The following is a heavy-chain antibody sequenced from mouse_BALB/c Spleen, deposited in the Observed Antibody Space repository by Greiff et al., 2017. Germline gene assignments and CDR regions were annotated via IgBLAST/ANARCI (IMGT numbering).Heavy chain of an antibody. Sequence: EVKVEESGPGLVKPSQSLSLTCSVTGYSITSGYYWNWIRQFPGNKLEWMGYISYDGSNNYNPSLKNRISITRDTSKNQFFLKLNSVTTEDTATYYCARVYYYAMDYWGQGTSVTVSS. CDR2: ISYDGSN. V-gene: IGHV3-6*02. J-gene: IGHJ4*01. CDR1: GYSITSGYY. CDR3: ARVYYYAMDY.